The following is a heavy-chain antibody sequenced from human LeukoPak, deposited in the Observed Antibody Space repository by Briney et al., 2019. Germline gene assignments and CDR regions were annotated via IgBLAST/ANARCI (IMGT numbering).Heavy chain of an antibody. CDR3: ASHRYCSSTSCYRNFDY. J-gene: IGHJ4*02. CDR1: GGTFSSYA. D-gene: IGHD2-2*02. V-gene: IGHV1-69*01. CDR2: IIPIFGTA. Sequence: GSSVKVSCKASGGTFSSYAISWVRQAPGQGLEWMGGIIPIFGTANYAQKFQGRVTITADESTGTAYMELSSLRSEDTAVYYCASHRYCSSTSCYRNFDYWGQGTLVTVSS.